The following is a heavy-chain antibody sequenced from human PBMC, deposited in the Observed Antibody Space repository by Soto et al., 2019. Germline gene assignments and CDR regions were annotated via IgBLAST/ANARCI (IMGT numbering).Heavy chain of an antibody. CDR1: GFSISNSGVG. CDR3: AHRLPLPLTRAFDI. Sequence: QITLKESGPTLVKPTQTLTLTCTLSGFSISNSGVGVGWIRQPPGKALEWLARIYWDDDKLYSQSLKSRLTITKDTSKNQVVLTMTNMDPVDTATYYCAHRLPLPLTRAFDIWGQGTMVTVSS. D-gene: IGHD2-15*01. J-gene: IGHJ3*02. V-gene: IGHV2-5*02. CDR2: IYWDDDK.